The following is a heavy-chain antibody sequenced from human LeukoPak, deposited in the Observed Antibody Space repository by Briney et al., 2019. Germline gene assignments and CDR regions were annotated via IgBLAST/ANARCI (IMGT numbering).Heavy chain of an antibody. CDR3: ARAIKYYYDSSGYYAYYFDY. Sequence: GASVKVSCMASGYTFTSYDINWVRQATGQGLEWMGWMNPNSANTGYAQKFQGRVTMTRNTSVSTAYMELGSLRSEDTAVYYCARAIKYYYDSSGYYAYYFDYRGQGTLVTVSS. CDR2: MNPNSANT. V-gene: IGHV1-8*01. D-gene: IGHD3-22*01. CDR1: GYTFTSYD. J-gene: IGHJ4*02.